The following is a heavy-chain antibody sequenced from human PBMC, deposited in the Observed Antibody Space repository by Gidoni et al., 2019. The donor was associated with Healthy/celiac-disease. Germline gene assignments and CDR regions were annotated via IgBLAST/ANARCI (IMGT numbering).Heavy chain of an antibody. Sequence: EVQLLESGGGLVQPGGSLRLSCAASGFTFSSYAMSWVRQAPGKGLEWVSAISGSGGSTYYADSVKGRFTISRDNSKNTLYLQMNSLRAEDTAVYYCAKDRAQFLEWKKDGMDVWGQGTTVTVSS. CDR1: GFTFSSYA. CDR3: AKDRAQFLEWKKDGMDV. CDR2: ISGSGGST. V-gene: IGHV3-23*01. J-gene: IGHJ6*02. D-gene: IGHD3-3*01.